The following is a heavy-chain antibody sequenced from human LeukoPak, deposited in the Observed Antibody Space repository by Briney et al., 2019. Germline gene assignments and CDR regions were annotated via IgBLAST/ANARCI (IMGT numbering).Heavy chain of an antibody. V-gene: IGHV3-11*04. CDR1: GFTFTNAW. CDR3: ARDHDY. Sequence: PGGSLRLSCAASGFTFTNAWMSWVRQAPGKGLEWVSYISSSGGAIYYADSVKGRFTISRDNAKNSLYLQMNSLRAEDTAVYYCARDHDYWGQGTQVTVSS. J-gene: IGHJ4*02. CDR2: ISSSGGAI.